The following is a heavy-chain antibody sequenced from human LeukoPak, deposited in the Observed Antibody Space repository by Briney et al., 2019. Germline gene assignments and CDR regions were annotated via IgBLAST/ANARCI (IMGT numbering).Heavy chain of an antibody. CDR3: ARLVDTAMVENWFDP. Sequence: GESLKISCKGSGYSFTSYWIGWVRKMPGKGLEWMGIIYPGDSDTRYSPSFQGQVTISADKSISTAYLQWSSLKASDTAMYYCARLVDTAMVENWFDPWGQGTLVTVSS. D-gene: IGHD5-18*01. CDR1: GYSFTSYW. CDR2: IYPGDSDT. J-gene: IGHJ5*02. V-gene: IGHV5-51*01.